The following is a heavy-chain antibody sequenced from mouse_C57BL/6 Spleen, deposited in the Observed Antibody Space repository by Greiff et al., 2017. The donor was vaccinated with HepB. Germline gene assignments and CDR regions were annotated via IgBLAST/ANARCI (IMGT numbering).Heavy chain of an antibody. Sequence: VKLMESGPELVKPGASVKLSCKASGYTFTSYDINWVKQRPGQGLEWIGWIYPRDGSTKYNEKFKGKATLTVDTSSSTAYMELHSLTSEDSAVYFCARSGSNSYYAMDYWGQGTSVTVSS. D-gene: IGHD2-5*01. CDR3: ARSGSNSYYAMDY. CDR2: IYPRDGST. V-gene: IGHV1-85*01. CDR1: GYTFTSYD. J-gene: IGHJ4*01.